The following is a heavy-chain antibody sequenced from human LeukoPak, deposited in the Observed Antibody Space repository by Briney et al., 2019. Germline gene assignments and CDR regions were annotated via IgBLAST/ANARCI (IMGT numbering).Heavy chain of an antibody. V-gene: IGHV3-48*03. J-gene: IGHJ4*02. Sequence: GGSLRLSCAASGFTFSSYEMNWVRQAPGKGLEWVSYISSSGSTIYYADSAKGRFTISRDNDKNSLYLQVNSLRAEDTAVYYCAKGGYINGYDYWGQGTLVTVSS. D-gene: IGHD5-18*01. CDR2: ISSSGSTI. CDR3: AKGGYINGYDY. CDR1: GFTFSSYE.